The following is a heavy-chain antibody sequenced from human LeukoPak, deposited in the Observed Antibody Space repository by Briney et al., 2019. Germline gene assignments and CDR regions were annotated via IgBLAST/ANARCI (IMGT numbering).Heavy chain of an antibody. CDR2: IYYSGST. Sequence: PSETLSLTCTVSGGSISSSSYYWGWIRQPPGKGLEWIGSIYYSGSTYYNPSLKCRVTISVDTSKNQFSLKLSSVTAADTAVYYCARRGPGALAPIYSSRGKYNWFDPWGQGTLVTVSS. CDR3: ARRGPGALAPIYSSRGKYNWFDP. V-gene: IGHV4-39*07. J-gene: IGHJ5*02. D-gene: IGHD6-13*01. CDR1: GGSISSSSYY.